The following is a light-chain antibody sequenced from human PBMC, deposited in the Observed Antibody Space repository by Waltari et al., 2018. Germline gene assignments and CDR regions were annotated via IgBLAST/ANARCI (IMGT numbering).Light chain of an antibody. CDR3: QQYGRSPWT. CDR2: DAS. CDR1: QSVSSNY. V-gene: IGKV3-20*01. J-gene: IGKJ1*01. Sequence: FVLTQSPGTLSLSPGERVTLSCRASQSVSSNYLAWYQHKPGQAPRLLIYDASNRATGIGDRFSGSGSETDFTLTISKLEPEDVAVYYCQQYGRSPWTFGQGTKVEIK.